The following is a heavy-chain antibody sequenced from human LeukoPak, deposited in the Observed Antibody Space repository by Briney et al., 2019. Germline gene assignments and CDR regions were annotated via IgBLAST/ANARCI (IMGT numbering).Heavy chain of an antibody. CDR1: GYTFTVYY. D-gene: IGHD2-15*01. Sequence: GESLKISCKGSGYTFTVYYIGWVRQMPGKGLEWMVIIHPGDSDTKYSPSSQGQVIISVDKSINTAYLQWSSLKASDTAIYYCARRNAYGWSFDYWGQGTLVTVSS. V-gene: IGHV5-51*01. CDR3: ARRNAYGWSFDY. J-gene: IGHJ4*02. CDR2: IHPGDSDT.